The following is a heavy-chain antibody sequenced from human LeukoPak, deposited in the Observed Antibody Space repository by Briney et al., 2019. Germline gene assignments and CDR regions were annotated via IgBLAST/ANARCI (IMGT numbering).Heavy chain of an antibody. CDR1: VFTVSSNY. V-gene: IGHV3-66*01. J-gene: IGHJ6*02. Sequence: GGSLRLSCAASVFTVSSNYMNWVRQAPGKGLEWVSVIYRGGDTSYAGSVRGRFTISSDNSKNTLSLQMNSMRVEDTAVYYCARGITVIRGLTNYSYGMDVWGQGTPVTVSS. CDR3: ARGITVIRGLTNYSYGMDV. CDR2: IYRGGDT. D-gene: IGHD3-10*01.